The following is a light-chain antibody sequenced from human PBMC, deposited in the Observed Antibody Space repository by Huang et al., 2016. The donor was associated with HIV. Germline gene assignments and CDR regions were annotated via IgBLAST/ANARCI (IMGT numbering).Light chain of an antibody. J-gene: IGKJ5*01. CDR1: QSIDGY. V-gene: IGKV1-39*01. CDR2: SAS. CDR3: QQSYSTLIT. Sequence: IQMTQSPSSLSASVGDRVTITCRAGQSIDGYLNWYQQKSGKAPKLLISSASTWHTGVPPRFSGSGSGTDYTLIINNVQPDDFATYFCQQSYSTLITFGQGSRL.